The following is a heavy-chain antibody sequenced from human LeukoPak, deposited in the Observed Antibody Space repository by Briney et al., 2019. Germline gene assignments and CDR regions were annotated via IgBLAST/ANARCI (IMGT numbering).Heavy chain of an antibody. CDR2: INSAGSST. CDR1: GFTFSSYW. V-gene: IGHV3-74*01. Sequence: PGGSLRLSCAASGFTFSSYWMHWVRQAPGKGLVWVSRINSAGSSTTYADSVKGRFTISRDNAKNTLHLQMNSLRAEDTAVYYCARLNSSDLRVFAYWGQETLVSVSS. D-gene: IGHD2-21*01. J-gene: IGHJ4*02. CDR3: ARLNSSDLRVFAY.